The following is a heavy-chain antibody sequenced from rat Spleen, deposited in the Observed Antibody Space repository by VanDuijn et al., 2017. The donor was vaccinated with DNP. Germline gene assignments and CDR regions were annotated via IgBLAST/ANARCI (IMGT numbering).Heavy chain of an antibody. CDR1: GFTFSDYN. CDR3: AIIAALSTSRGNWFGN. D-gene: IGHD1-2*01. Sequence: EVQLVESGGGLAQPGRSLKLSCAASGFTFSDYNMAWVRQAPEKGLEWVATISTTGGNTYYRDSVKGRFTISRDNAKSTLYLQMSSLRSEDTATYHCAIIAALSTSRGNWFGNWGQGTLVTVSS. CDR2: ISTTGGNT. J-gene: IGHJ3*01. V-gene: IGHV5-25*01.